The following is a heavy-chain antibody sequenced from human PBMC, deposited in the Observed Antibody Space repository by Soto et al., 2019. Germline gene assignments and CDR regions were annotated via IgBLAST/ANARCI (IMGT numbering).Heavy chain of an antibody. Sequence: PGGSLRLSCAASGFTFSSYSMNWVRQAPGKGLEGVSYFSSSSSTIYYADSVKGRFTISRDNAKNSLYLQMNSLRAEDTAVYYCAKDDQGSFDYWGQGTMGTVSS. CDR3: AKDDQGSFDY. V-gene: IGHV3-48*01. J-gene: IGHJ4*02. CDR2: FSSSSSTI. CDR1: GFTFSSYS. D-gene: IGHD3-10*01.